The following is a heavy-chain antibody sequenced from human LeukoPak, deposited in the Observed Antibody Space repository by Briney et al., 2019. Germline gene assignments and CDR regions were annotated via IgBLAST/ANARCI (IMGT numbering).Heavy chain of an antibody. CDR2: INHSGST. J-gene: IGHJ4*02. D-gene: IGHD6-13*01. V-gene: IGHV4-34*01. CDR1: GGSFSGYY. CDR3: AQSEGIAALSGLDY. Sequence: SGTLSLTCAVYGGSFSGYYWSWIRQPPGKGLEWIGEINHSGSTNYNPSLKSRVTISVDTSKNQFSLKLSSVTAADTAVYYCAQSEGIAALSGLDYWGQGTLVTVSS.